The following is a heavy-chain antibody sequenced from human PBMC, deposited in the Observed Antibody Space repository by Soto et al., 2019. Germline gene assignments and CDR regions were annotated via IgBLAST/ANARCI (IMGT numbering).Heavy chain of an antibody. D-gene: IGHD1-7*01. J-gene: IGHJ5*02. Sequence: PSETLSLTCTVSGGSISSYYWSWIRQPPGKGLEWIGYIYYSGSTNYNPSLKSRVTISVDTSKNQFSLKMSSVTAADTAVYYCARDPSFMTGTLYWFDPWGQGTLVTVSS. V-gene: IGHV4-59*01. CDR1: GGSISSYY. CDR2: IYYSGST. CDR3: ARDPSFMTGTLYWFDP.